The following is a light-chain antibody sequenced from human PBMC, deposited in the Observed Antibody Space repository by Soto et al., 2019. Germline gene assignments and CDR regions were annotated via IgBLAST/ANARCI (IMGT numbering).Light chain of an antibody. J-gene: IGKJ1*01. CDR1: QSVSSSY. V-gene: IGKV3-20*01. Sequence: EIVLTQSPGTLSLSPGERATLSCRASQSVSSSYLAWYQQKPGQAPRLLIYHASSRATGIPDRFSGSGSGTDFTLTISRLEPEDFAVYYCQQYGSSPRTFGQGTKVDIK. CDR2: HAS. CDR3: QQYGSSPRT.